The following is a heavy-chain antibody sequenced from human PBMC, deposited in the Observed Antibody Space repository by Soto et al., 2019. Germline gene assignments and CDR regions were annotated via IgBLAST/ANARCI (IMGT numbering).Heavy chain of an antibody. V-gene: IGHV3-53*01. J-gene: IGHJ4*02. Sequence: EVRLVESGGSLIQPGGSLRLSCAASGFTVNSNYMTWVRQAPGKGLEWVSIIYSGGDIYYTDSVKGRFTISRDDSKNTLYLQLNSLRAEDTAIYYCAKGNLEGLDFWGQGTLVTVSS. CDR2: IYSGGDI. CDR3: AKGNLEGLDF. CDR1: GFTVNSNY.